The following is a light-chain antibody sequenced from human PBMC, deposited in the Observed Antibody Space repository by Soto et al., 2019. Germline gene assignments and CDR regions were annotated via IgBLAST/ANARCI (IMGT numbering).Light chain of an antibody. CDR1: QGIRNN. V-gene: IGKV1-17*01. CDR2: GAS. J-gene: IGKJ1*01. Sequence: DIQMTQSPSSLFASVGDRVTITCRASQGIRNNLGWYQQRPGEAPKRLIYGASSLQRGVPSRFSGSGSGTEFPLTISSLRPEDSANYYCLQHDSYPRTFGQGTKLEIK. CDR3: LQHDSYPRT.